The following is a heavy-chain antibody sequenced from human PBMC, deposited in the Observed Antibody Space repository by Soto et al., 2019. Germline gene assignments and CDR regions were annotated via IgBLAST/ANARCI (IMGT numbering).Heavy chain of an antibody. CDR2: ISSGGRTR. D-gene: IGHD3-16*01. CDR1: GFTFSNYE. Sequence: GGSLRLSCAASGFTFSNYEMNWVRQAPGKGLEWVSYISSGGRTRYYADSVKGRFTISRDNAKNSLYLQMNSLRAEDAAIYYCAKNRELYYDGSRAHDSWGQGTLVTVSS. V-gene: IGHV3-48*03. J-gene: IGHJ4*02. CDR3: AKNRELYYDGSRAHDS.